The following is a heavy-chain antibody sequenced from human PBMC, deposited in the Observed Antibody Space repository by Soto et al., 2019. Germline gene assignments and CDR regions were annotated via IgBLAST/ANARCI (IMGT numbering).Heavy chain of an antibody. J-gene: IGHJ6*02. CDR2: MNAKSGDT. CDR3: ARGNPFNYAGFDV. D-gene: IGHD3-16*01. V-gene: IGHV1-8*01. CDR1: GYTFSDFD. Sequence: QAPLEKSGAEVKRPGASVKVSCKASGYTFSDFDINWLRQASGQGPEWMGWMNAKSGDTFFAQRFQGKFNMTWDASLSTAYMEVASLTSDDTVMYYCARGNPFNYAGFDVWGQGTSVAVSS.